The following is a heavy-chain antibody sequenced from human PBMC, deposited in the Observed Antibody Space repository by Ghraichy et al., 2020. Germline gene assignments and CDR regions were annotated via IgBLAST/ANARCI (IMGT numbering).Heavy chain of an antibody. CDR1: GFTFSSYS. D-gene: IGHD2-15*01. J-gene: IGHJ3*02. CDR3: ARVRGGGSYDAFDI. CDR2: ISITSGYI. V-gene: IGHV3-21*01. Sequence: GGSLRLSCAASGFTFSSYSMNWVRQAPGKGLEWVSSISITSGYIYYADSVKGRFTISRDNAKNSLYLQMNSLRAEDTAMYYCARVRGGGSYDAFDIWGQGTMVTVS.